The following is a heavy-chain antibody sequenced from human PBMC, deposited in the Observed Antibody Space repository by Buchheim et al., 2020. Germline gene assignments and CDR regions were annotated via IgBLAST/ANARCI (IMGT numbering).Heavy chain of an antibody. CDR3: ARGKGLLPWFRESTRFGY. J-gene: IGHJ4*02. D-gene: IGHD3-10*01. Sequence: QVQLQQWGAGLLKPSETLSLTCAVYGGSFSGYYWNWIRQPPGKGLEWIGENNYSGSTNYNPSLKSRVTISVDTSKNQFSLKLSSVTAADTAVYYCARGKGLLPWFRESTRFGYWGQGTL. CDR1: GGSFSGYY. CDR2: NNYSGST. V-gene: IGHV4-34*01.